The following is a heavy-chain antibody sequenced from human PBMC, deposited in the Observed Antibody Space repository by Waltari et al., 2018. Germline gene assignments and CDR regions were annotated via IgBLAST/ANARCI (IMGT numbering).Heavy chain of an antibody. CDR1: GGSISSYY. Sequence: QVQLQESGPGLVKPSETLSLTCTVSGGSISSYYWRWIRQPPGKGLEWIGYIYYSGSTNYNPSLKSRVTISVDTSKNQFSLKLSSVTAADTAVYYCARQEEGAFDIWGQGTMVTVSS. CDR2: IYYSGST. J-gene: IGHJ3*02. V-gene: IGHV4-59*08. CDR3: ARQEEGAFDI.